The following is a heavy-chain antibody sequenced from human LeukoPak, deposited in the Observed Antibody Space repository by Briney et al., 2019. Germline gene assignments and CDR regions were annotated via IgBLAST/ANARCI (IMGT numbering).Heavy chain of an antibody. D-gene: IGHD6-19*01. CDR3: ANLAVAGTGDY. CDR2: ISYEGSNK. J-gene: IGHJ4*02. V-gene: IGHV3-33*05. CDR1: GFSFSSYG. Sequence: GGSLRLSCAASGFSFSSYGMHWVRQAPGKGLEWVAVISYEGSNKYYADSVKGRFTISRDNSKNTLYLQMNSLRAEDTAVYYCANLAVAGTGDYWGQGTLVTVSS.